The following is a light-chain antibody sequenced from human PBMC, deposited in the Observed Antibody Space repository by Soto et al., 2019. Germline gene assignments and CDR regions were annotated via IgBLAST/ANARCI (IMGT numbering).Light chain of an antibody. Sequence: DIQMTQSPSSLSASVGARVTITCRASQGIRNDLAWYQHTPGKAPKRLIYAASSLQSGVPSRFSGSGSGTEFTLRISSLQPEDFATYYCLQHNNYPRTFGQGTQVESK. V-gene: IGKV1-17*01. CDR2: AAS. J-gene: IGKJ1*01. CDR1: QGIRND. CDR3: LQHNNYPRT.